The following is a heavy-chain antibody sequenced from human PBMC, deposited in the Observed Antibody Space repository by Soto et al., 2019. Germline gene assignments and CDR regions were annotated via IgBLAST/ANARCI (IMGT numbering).Heavy chain of an antibody. CDR1: GGTFSSYT. Sequence: QVQLVQSGAEVKKPGSSVKVSCKASGGTFSSYTISWVRQAPGQGLEWMGRIIPILGIANYAQKFQGRVTINADKSTSTAYMELSSLRSEDTAVYYCASRVVVVAAPVGSVGWFDPWGQGTLVTVSS. CDR2: IIPILGIA. CDR3: ASRVVVVAAPVGSVGWFDP. D-gene: IGHD2-15*01. J-gene: IGHJ5*02. V-gene: IGHV1-69*02.